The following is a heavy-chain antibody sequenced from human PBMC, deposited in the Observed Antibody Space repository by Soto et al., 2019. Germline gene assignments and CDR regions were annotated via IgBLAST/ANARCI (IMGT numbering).Heavy chain of an antibody. Sequence: SVKVSCKACGFTFTSSAVQWVGQALGQRLEWIGWIVVGSGNTNYAQKFQERVTITRDMSTSTAYMQLSSLRSEDTAVYYCAAGLRHTVYYYYGMEVLGQGTTVTVSS. J-gene: IGHJ6*01. D-gene: IGHD4-4*01. CDR3: AAGLRHTVYYYYGMEV. CDR1: GFTFTSSA. V-gene: IGHV1-58*01. CDR2: IVVGSGNT.